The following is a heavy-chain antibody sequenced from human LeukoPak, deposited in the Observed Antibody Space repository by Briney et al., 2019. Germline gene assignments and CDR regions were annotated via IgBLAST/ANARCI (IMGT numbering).Heavy chain of an antibody. D-gene: IGHD3-22*01. Sequence: GGSLRLSCAASGFTFSSYAMHWVRQAPGKGLEYVSAISSNGGSTYYANSVKGRFTISRDNSKNTLYLQMGSLRAEDMAVYYCARADYYDSSGYYSDYWGQGTLVTVSS. CDR2: ISSNGGST. CDR3: ARADYYDSSGYYSDY. V-gene: IGHV3-64*01. CDR1: GFTFSSYA. J-gene: IGHJ4*02.